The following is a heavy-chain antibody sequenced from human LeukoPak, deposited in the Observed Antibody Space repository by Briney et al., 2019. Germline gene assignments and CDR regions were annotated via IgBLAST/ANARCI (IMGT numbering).Heavy chain of an antibody. V-gene: IGHV3-23*01. CDR2: ISGSGGST. J-gene: IGHJ4*02. CDR1: GFTFSSYA. D-gene: IGHD3-22*01. CDR3: AKDGNYDSSGYYSNYFDY. Sequence: GGSLRLSCAASGFTFSSYAMSWVRQAPGEGLEWVSAISGSGGSTYYADSVKGRFTISRDNSKNTLYLQVNSLRAEDTAVYYCAKDGNYDSSGYYSNYFDYWGQGTLVTVSS.